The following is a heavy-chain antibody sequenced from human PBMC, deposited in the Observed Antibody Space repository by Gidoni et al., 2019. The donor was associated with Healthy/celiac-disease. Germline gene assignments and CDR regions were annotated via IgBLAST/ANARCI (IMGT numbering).Heavy chain of an antibody. CDR1: GFPFSSYA. V-gene: IGHV3-30-3*01. Sequence: QVQLVESGGGVVQPGRSLRLSCAASGFPFSSYAMHWVRQAPGKGLEWVAVISYDGSNKYFADSVKGRFTISRDNSKNTLYLQMNSLRAEDTAVYYCARPSLLYNWNYLDYWGQGTLVTVSS. CDR3: ARPSLLYNWNYLDY. CDR2: ISYDGSNK. J-gene: IGHJ4*02. D-gene: IGHD1-20*01.